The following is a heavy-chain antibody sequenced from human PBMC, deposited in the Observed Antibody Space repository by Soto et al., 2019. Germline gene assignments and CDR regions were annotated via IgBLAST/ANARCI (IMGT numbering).Heavy chain of an antibody. D-gene: IGHD2-15*01. Sequence: SETLSLTCTVSGGSISSGGYYWSWIRQHPGKGLEWIGYIYYSGSTYYNPSLKSRVTISVDTSKNQFSLKLSSVTAADTAVYYCARDAVYCSGGSCYESYYYGMDVWGQGTTVTVSS. CDR2: IYYSGST. J-gene: IGHJ6*02. CDR1: GGSISSGGYY. V-gene: IGHV4-31*03. CDR3: ARDAVYCSGGSCYESYYYGMDV.